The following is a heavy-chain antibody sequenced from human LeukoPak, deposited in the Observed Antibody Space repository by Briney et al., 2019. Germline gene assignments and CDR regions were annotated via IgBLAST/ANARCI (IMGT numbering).Heavy chain of an antibody. J-gene: IGHJ6*04. D-gene: IGHD3-10*01. V-gene: IGHV1-46*01. CDR2: INPSGGST. Sequence: ASVKVSCKASGYTFTSYYMHWVRQAPGQGLEWMGIINPSGGSTSYAQKFQGRVTMTRDTSTSIVYTELSSLRSEDTAVYYCARIGGITMVRGVQGDYYGMDVWGKGTTVTVSS. CDR1: GYTFTSYY. CDR3: ARIGGITMVRGVQGDYYGMDV.